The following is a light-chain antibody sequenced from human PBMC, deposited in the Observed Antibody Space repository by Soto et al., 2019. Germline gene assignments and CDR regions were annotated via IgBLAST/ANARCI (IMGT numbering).Light chain of an antibody. Sequence: QPVLTQSPSPSASLGASVKLTCTLSSGHSSYAIAWHQQQPEKGPRYLMKLNSDGSHSKGDGIPDRFSGSSSGAERYLTISSLQSEDEADYYCQTWGTGIVVFGGGTKVTVL. CDR2: LNSDGSH. CDR1: SGHSSYA. V-gene: IGLV4-69*01. CDR3: QTWGTGIVV. J-gene: IGLJ2*01.